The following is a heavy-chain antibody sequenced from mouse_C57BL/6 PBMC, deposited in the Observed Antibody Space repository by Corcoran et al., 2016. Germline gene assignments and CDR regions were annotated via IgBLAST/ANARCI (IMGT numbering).Heavy chain of an antibody. D-gene: IGHD2-1*01. Sequence: DVQLQESGPGLVKPSQSLSLTCSVTGYSITSGYYWNWIRQFPGNKLEWMGYISYDGSNNYNPSLKNRISITRDTSKNQFFLKLNSVTTEDTATYYCARDLDYGNSQYYFDYWGQGTTLTVSS. V-gene: IGHV3-6*01. CDR3: ARDLDYGNSQYYFDY. CDR1: GYSITSGYY. J-gene: IGHJ2*01. CDR2: ISYDGSN.